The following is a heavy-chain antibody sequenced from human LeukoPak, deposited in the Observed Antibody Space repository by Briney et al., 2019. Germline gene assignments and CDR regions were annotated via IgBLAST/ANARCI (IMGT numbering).Heavy chain of an antibody. J-gene: IGHJ4*02. V-gene: IGHV3-30*18. D-gene: IGHD3-3*01. Sequence: PGGSLRLSCAASGFTFSSYGMHWVRQAPGKGLEWVAVISYDGSNKYYADSVKGRFTISRDNSKNTLYLQMNSLRAEDTAVYYCAKDRTRFLEWFHFDYWGQGTLVTVSS. CDR3: AKDRTRFLEWFHFDY. CDR1: GFTFSSYG. CDR2: ISYDGSNK.